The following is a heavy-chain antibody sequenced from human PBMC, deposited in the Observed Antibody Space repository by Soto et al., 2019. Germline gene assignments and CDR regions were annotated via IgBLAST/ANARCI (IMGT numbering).Heavy chain of an antibody. CDR2: INAGNGNT. V-gene: IGHV1-3*01. Sequence: ASVKVSCKASGYTFTSYAMHWVRQAPGQRPEWMGWINAGNGNTKYSQKFQGRVTITRDTSASTAYMELSSLRSEDTAVYYCARSIVVVTALDYWGQGTLVTVS. CDR1: GYTFTSYA. J-gene: IGHJ4*02. D-gene: IGHD2-21*02. CDR3: ARSIVVVTALDY.